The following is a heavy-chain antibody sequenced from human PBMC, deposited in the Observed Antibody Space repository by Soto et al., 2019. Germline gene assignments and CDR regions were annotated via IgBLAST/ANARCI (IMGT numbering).Heavy chain of an antibody. CDR1: GYSFTSYW. J-gene: IGHJ4*02. V-gene: IGHV5-51*01. D-gene: IGHD2-2*01. CDR3: ARLVEYCSSTSCFSPGGAFDY. Sequence: PGESLKISCNGSGYSFTSYWIGWVRQMPGKGLEWMGIIYPGDSDTRYSPSFQGQVTISADKSISTAYLQWSSLKASDTAMYYCARLVEYCSSTSCFSPGGAFDYWGQGTLVTVSS. CDR2: IYPGDSDT.